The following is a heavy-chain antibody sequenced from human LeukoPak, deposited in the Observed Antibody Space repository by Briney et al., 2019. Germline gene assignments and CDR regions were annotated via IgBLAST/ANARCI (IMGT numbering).Heavy chain of an antibody. D-gene: IGHD5-18*01. CDR2: ISSSSSSI. J-gene: IGHJ4*02. CDR3: ARASGDIVETATMGSY. Sequence: PGGSLRLSCAASGFTFNSYSMNWVRQAPGKGLEWVSSISSSSSSIYYADSVKGRFTISRDNAKNSLCLQMNSLRAEDTAVYYCARASGDIVETATMGSYWGQGTLVTVSS. V-gene: IGHV3-21*01. CDR1: GFTFNSYS.